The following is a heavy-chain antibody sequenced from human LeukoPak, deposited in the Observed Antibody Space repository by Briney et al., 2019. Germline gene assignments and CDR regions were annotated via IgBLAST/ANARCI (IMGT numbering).Heavy chain of an antibody. Sequence: GGSLRLSCAASGFTFGGYTMSWVRQAPGKGLQWFSTITSGGDYMYYADPVKGRFTISRDDSKNSLYLHMNSLRAEDTAVYYCARVSIFGVVIANDYWGQGTVVTVSS. D-gene: IGHD3-16*02. J-gene: IGHJ4*02. V-gene: IGHV3-21*01. CDR3: ARVSIFGVVIANDY. CDR1: GFTFGGYT. CDR2: ITSGGDYM.